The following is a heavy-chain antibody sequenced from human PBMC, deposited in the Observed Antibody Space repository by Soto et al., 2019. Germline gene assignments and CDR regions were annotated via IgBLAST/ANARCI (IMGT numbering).Heavy chain of an antibody. CDR1: GVSIHNSHSF. CDR3: GRVVEGATRHTDPDS. V-gene: IGHV4-39*01. D-gene: IGHD2-21*01. Sequence: SETLSLTCTFSGVSIHNSHSFWAWIRQRPRKGLQFIASVYHNGGAHYNSSLKSRVTISVDTANNQVSLRMRPLTAADTAFYYCGRVVEGATRHTDPDSWGQGILVTVSS. J-gene: IGHJ5*01. CDR2: VYHNGGA.